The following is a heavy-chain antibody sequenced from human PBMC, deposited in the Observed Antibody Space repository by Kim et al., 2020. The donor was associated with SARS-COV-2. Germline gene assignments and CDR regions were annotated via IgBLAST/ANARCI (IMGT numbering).Heavy chain of an antibody. CDR3: ARDPFYSGNWFDP. D-gene: IGHD1-26*01. Sequence: YAVTVKSRITNNPDTTQNQFSLPLNSVTPEDTAVYYCARDPFYSGNWFDPWGQGTLVTVSS. V-gene: IGHV6-1*01. J-gene: IGHJ5*02.